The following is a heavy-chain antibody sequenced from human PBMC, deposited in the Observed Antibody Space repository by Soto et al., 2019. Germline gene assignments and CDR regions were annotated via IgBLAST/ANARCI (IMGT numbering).Heavy chain of an antibody. CDR2: IYYSGST. J-gene: IGHJ3*02. V-gene: IGHV4-61*01. Sequence: SETLSLTCTVSGGSVSSGSYYWSWIRQPPGKGLEWIGYIYYSGSTNYNPSLKSRVTISVDTSKNQFSLKLSSVTAADTAVYYCARFEYSSSSSAFDIWGQGTMVTVSS. D-gene: IGHD6-6*01. CDR3: ARFEYSSSSSAFDI. CDR1: GGSVSSGSYY.